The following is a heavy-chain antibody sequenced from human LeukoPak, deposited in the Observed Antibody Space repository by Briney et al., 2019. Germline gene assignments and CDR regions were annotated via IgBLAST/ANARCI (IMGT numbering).Heavy chain of an antibody. CDR1: GDGFDNYW. CDR2: IHPSSSAT. CDR3: GVDWFDP. D-gene: IGHD2-8*01. Sequence: GESLKISCRVSGDGFDNYWIGWVRHMSGEGLQWVVIIHPSSSATHYSPSFQGRVSISADKAITTAYLQWNSLRTSDTAIYLLGVDWFDPWGQGTLVTVSS. V-gene: IGHV5-51*01. J-gene: IGHJ5*02.